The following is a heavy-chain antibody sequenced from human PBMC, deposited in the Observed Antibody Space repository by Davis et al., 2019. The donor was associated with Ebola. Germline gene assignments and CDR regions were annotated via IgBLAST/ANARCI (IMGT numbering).Heavy chain of an antibody. D-gene: IGHD1-26*01. V-gene: IGHV4-39*01. CDR1: GGSISSSNW. Sequence: PSETLSLTCAVSGGSISSSNWWSWVRQPPGKGLEWIGSIYYSGSTYYNPSLKSRVTISVDTSKNQFSLKLSSVTAADTAVYYCARHTPPMGAASRGVFDIWGQGTMVTVSS. J-gene: IGHJ3*02. CDR2: IYYSGST. CDR3: ARHTPPMGAASRGVFDI.